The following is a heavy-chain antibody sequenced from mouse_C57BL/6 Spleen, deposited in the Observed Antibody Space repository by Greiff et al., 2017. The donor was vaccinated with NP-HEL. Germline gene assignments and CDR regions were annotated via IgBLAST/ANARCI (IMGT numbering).Heavy chain of an antibody. V-gene: IGHV1-82*01. CDR3: ARLDYSFPFAY. CDR1: GYAFSSSW. J-gene: IGHJ3*01. D-gene: IGHD2-12*01. Sequence: VQLQQSGPELVKPGASVKISCKASGYAFSSSWMNWVKQRPGKGLEWIGRIYPGDGDTNYNGKFRGKATLTADKSSSTAYMQLSSLTSEDSAVYFCARLDYSFPFAYWGQGTLVTVSA. CDR2: IYPGDGDT.